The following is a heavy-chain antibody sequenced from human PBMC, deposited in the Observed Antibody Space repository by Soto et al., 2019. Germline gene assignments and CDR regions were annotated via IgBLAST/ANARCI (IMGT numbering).Heavy chain of an antibody. CDR1: GFTFSSYA. Sequence: HPGGSLRLSCAASGFTFSSYAMHWVRQAPGKGLEWVAVISYDGSNKYYADSVKGRFTISRDNSKNTLYLQMNSLRAEDTAVYYCARVPSLYYDILTGYFIYWGQGTLVTVSS. CDR2: ISYDGSNK. CDR3: ARVPSLYYDILTGYFIY. D-gene: IGHD3-9*01. V-gene: IGHV3-30-3*01. J-gene: IGHJ4*02.